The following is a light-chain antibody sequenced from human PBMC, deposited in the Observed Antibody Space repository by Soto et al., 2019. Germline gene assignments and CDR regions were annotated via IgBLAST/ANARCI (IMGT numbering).Light chain of an antibody. Sequence: DIVLTQSPGTLSLSPGERATLSCRASQDVLNNYLAWFQQKPGQAPRLPISAISTRASGIPDRFSGSGSGTHFNLTISRLEPEDFAVYYCQQFGTPPWTFGQGTKVE. V-gene: IGKV3-20*01. CDR2: AIS. J-gene: IGKJ1*01. CDR3: QQFGTPPWT. CDR1: QDVLNNY.